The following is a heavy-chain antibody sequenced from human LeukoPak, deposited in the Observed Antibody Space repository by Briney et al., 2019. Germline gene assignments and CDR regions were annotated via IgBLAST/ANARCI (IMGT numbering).Heavy chain of an antibody. J-gene: IGHJ4*02. D-gene: IGHD2-2*01. Sequence: PSETLSLTCTVSGGSISSSSYYWGWIRQPPGKGLEWIGSIYYSGSTYYNPSLKSRVTISVDTSKNQFSLKLSSVTAADTAVYYCARDKDIVVVPARYFDYWGQGTLVTVSS. CDR1: GGSISSSSYY. CDR2: IYYSGST. V-gene: IGHV4-39*07. CDR3: ARDKDIVVVPARYFDY.